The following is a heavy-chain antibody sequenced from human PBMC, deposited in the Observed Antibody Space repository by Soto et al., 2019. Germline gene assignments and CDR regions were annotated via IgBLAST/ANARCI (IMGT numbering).Heavy chain of an antibody. CDR1: GFTFDDYA. CDR2: ISWNSGSI. D-gene: IGHD6-19*01. J-gene: IGHJ4*02. CDR3: AKDRVQWLVDSFDY. Sequence: EVQLVESGGGLVQPGRSLRLSCAASGFTFDDYAMHWVRQAPGKGLEWVSGISWNSGSIGYADSVKGRFTISRDNAKNSLYLQMNSLRAEDTALYYCAKDRVQWLVDSFDYWGQGTLVTVSS. V-gene: IGHV3-9*01.